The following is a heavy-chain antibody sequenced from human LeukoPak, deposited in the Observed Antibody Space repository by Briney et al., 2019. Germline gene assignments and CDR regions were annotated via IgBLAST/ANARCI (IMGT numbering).Heavy chain of an antibody. Sequence: GGSLRLSCAASGFTFNSHWMHWVRQAPGKGLVWVSRINGGGSSTTYADSVRGRFTISRDDAKNTLYLEMNSLRAEDTAVYYCAREWHDAFDIWGQGTMVTVSS. CDR1: GFTFNSHW. CDR2: INGGGSST. J-gene: IGHJ3*02. V-gene: IGHV3-74*01. D-gene: IGHD5-24*01. CDR3: AREWHDAFDI.